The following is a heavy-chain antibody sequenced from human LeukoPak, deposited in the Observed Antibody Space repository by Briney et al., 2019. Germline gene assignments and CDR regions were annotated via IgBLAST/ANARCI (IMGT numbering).Heavy chain of an antibody. V-gene: IGHV3-74*01. CDR3: ARSNQADDY. J-gene: IGHJ4*02. Sequence: GGSLRLSCAASGFTFSNDWMHWVRQVPGKGLGWVSRTNPGGSNTAYADSGQGRFTISRDNARNTLYLQMDSLRAEDTAVYYCARSNQADDYWGQGTLVTVSS. CDR2: TNPGGSNT. CDR1: GFTFSNDW. D-gene: IGHD1-14*01.